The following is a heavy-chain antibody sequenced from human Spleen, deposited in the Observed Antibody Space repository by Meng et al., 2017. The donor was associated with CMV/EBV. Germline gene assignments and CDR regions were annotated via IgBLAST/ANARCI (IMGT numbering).Heavy chain of an antibody. CDR3: ATYYYDSSGYYCFDY. CDR1: GGSIRGYS. CDR2: IYSSGST. D-gene: IGHD3-22*01. J-gene: IGHJ4*02. Sequence: QVQLQESGPGLVKPSETLSLTCTVSGGSIRGYSWSWIRQPAGKGLEWIGRIYSSGSTNYNPSLKSRVTISVDTSKNQFSLKLSSVTAADTAVYYCATYYYDSSGYYCFDYWGQGTLVTVSS. V-gene: IGHV4-4*07.